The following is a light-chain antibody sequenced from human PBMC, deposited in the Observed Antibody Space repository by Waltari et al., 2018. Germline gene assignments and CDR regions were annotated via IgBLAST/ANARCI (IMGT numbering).Light chain of an antibody. J-gene: IGLJ1*01. Sequence: QSALTQPASVSGSPGQSITISCTGTSSDVGGYNYVSWYQQHPGKAPKLMIYEVSNRTSGGSNRFSGSKSGHTASLTISGLQAEDEADYYCSSYTSSSTLVFGTGTKVTVL. CDR2: EVS. V-gene: IGLV2-14*01. CDR3: SSYTSSSTLV. CDR1: SSDVGGYNY.